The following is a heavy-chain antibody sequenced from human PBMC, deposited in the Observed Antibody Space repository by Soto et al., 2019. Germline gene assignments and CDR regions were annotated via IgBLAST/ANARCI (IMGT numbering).Heavy chain of an antibody. J-gene: IGHJ5*01. CDR2: IIPLFGTT. D-gene: IGHD6-13*01. V-gene: IGHV1-69*01. CDR1: GGTFSTYP. CDR3: ARGATHGSSWYFWF. Sequence: QVQLVQSGAEVRMPGSSVKVSCKASGGTFSTYPINWVRQAPGQGLEWMGGIIPLFGTTNYAQKFKGRVTITADESTSTAYMELSSLRAEDAAVYYCARGATHGSSWYFWF.